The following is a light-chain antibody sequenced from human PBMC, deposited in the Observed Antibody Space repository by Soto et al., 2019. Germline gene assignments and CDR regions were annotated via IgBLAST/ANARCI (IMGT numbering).Light chain of an antibody. Sequence: DIQLTQSPSTLSASVGDRVTITCRASQGITGWLAWYQQKPGKAPKLLIFDASTLESGVPPRFNGSGSGTEFTLSISNLQPDDFATYYCQQYQRYWPFGHGTKVDIX. J-gene: IGKJ1*01. CDR2: DAS. CDR3: QQYQRYWP. V-gene: IGKV1-5*01. CDR1: QGITGW.